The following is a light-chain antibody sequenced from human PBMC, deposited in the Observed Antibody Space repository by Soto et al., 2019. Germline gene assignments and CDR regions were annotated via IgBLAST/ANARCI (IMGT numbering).Light chain of an antibody. Sequence: SVLTQPASVSGSPGQSITISCTGTSSDVGRYNLVSWYQQHPGKAPKLMIYEVSKRPSGVSNRFSGSKSGNTASLTISGLQAEDEADYYCCSYAGSSSYVFGTGTKLTVL. CDR2: EVS. CDR1: SSDVGRYNL. J-gene: IGLJ1*01. V-gene: IGLV2-23*02. CDR3: CSYAGSSSYV.